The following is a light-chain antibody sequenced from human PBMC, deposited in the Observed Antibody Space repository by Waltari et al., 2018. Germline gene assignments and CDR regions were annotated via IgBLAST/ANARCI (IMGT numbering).Light chain of an antibody. CDR2: WAS. CDR1: QSVLYSSNNKNY. CDR3: QQYYSTPYT. J-gene: IGKJ2*01. V-gene: IGKV4-1*01. Sequence: DIVMTQSPDSLAGSLGERATINCKSSQSVLYSSNNKNYLAGFQQKPGQPPQLLIYWASTRESGVPNRFSGSGSGTDFTLTISSLQAEDVAVYYCQQYYSTPYTFGQGTKLEIK.